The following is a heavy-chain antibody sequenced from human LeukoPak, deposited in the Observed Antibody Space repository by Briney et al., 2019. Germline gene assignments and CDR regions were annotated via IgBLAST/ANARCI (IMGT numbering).Heavy chain of an antibody. Sequence: GGSLRLSCAASGFTFSSYSMNWVRQAPGKGLERVSYISSSSSTIYYADSVKGRFTISRDNAKNSLYLQMNSLRAEDTAVYYCARVIASGGFDPWGQGTLVTVSS. J-gene: IGHJ5*02. CDR2: ISSSSSTI. CDR1: GFTFSSYS. CDR3: ARVIASGGFDP. D-gene: IGHD3-16*02. V-gene: IGHV3-48*01.